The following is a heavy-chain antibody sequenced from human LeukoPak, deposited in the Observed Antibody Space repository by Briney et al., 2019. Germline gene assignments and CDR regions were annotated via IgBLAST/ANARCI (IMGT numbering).Heavy chain of an antibody. J-gene: IGHJ6*02. D-gene: IGHD6-13*01. V-gene: IGHV4-34*01. CDR2: INHSGST. Sequence: KPSETLSLTCAVYGRSFSGYYWSWIRHPPGKGLEWLGEINHSGSTNYNPSLKSRVTISVDTSKNQFSLKLSSVTAADTAVYYCARRIAAAGTPGHSGMDVWGQGTTVTVSS. CDR1: GRSFSGYY. CDR3: ARRIAAAGTPGHSGMDV.